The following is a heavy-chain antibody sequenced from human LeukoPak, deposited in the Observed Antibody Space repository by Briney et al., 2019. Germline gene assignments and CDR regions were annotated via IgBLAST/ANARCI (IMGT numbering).Heavy chain of an antibody. CDR1: GFSLNTSGVG. J-gene: IGHJ4*02. D-gene: IGHD3-22*01. Sequence: SGPTLVNPTQTLTLTCTFSGFSLNTSGVGVGWIRQPPGRALEWLALIYWDDDRRYSPSLKSRLTITKDTSKNQVVLTMTNMDPVDTATYFCAHRKNYYDSSVFDNWGQGTLVTVSS. V-gene: IGHV2-5*02. CDR2: IYWDDDR. CDR3: AHRKNYYDSSVFDN.